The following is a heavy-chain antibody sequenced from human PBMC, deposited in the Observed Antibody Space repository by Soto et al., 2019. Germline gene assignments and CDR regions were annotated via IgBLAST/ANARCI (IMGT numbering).Heavy chain of an antibody. Sequence: SGPNAGEPTETLTLTCTFSGFSLTSPGMCVSWIRQSPGKALEWLALIERDDDDKYYSTSLKTRLTISKDTRKNQVVLTMANMEPADTATYYCARSIRGPRRFNGMDVWGQGTTVTVSS. V-gene: IGHV2-70*13. J-gene: IGHJ6*02. D-gene: IGHD1-20*01. CDR3: ARSIRGPRRFNGMDV. CDR1: GFSLTSPGMC. CDR2: IERDDDDK.